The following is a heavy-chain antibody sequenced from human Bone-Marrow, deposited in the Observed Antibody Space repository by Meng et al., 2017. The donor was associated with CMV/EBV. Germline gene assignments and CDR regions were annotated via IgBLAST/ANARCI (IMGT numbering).Heavy chain of an antibody. CDR2: INPNSGGT. CDR1: GYTFTGYY. J-gene: IGHJ6*02. Sequence: ASVKVSCKASGYTFTGYYMHWVRQAPGQGLEWMGWINPNSGGTNYAQKLQGRVTMTTDTSTSTAYMELRSLRSDDTAVYYCAREPFGKSGDYYYYYGMDVWGQGTTVTVSS. CDR3: AREPFGKSGDYYYYYGMDV. D-gene: IGHD3-10*01. V-gene: IGHV1-2*02.